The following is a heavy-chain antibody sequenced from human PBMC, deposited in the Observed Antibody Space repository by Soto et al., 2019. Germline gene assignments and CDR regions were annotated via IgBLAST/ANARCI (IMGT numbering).Heavy chain of an antibody. CDR3: ASTDTVTTPYYYGMDV. J-gene: IGHJ6*02. D-gene: IGHD4-17*01. Sequence: SVKVSCKASGGTFSSYAISWVRQAPGQGLEWMGRIIPIFGTANYAQKFQGRVTITADESTSTAYMELSSLRSEDTAVYYCASTDTVTTPYYYGMDVWGQGTTVTVS. CDR2: IIPIFGTA. V-gene: IGHV1-69*13. CDR1: GGTFSSYA.